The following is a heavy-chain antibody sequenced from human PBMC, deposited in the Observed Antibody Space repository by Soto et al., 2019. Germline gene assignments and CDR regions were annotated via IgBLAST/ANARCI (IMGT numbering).Heavy chain of an antibody. Sequence: QAQLVESGGGVVQPGRSLRLSCAASGFTFSSYGMHWVRQAPGKGLEWVAIIWYDGSNKYYADYVKGRFTISRDSSKNTLYLQMNGLRAEDTAVYYCARVGSSWSFDYWGQGTLVTVSS. V-gene: IGHV3-33*01. CDR3: ARVGSSWSFDY. D-gene: IGHD6-13*01. CDR1: GFTFSSYG. CDR2: IWYDGSNK. J-gene: IGHJ4*02.